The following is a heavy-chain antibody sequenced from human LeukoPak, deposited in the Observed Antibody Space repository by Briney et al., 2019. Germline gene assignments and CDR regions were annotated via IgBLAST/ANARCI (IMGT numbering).Heavy chain of an antibody. J-gene: IGHJ6*02. CDR3: AREIAWASIAAAGTVAPDDV. CDR1: GFTFSDYY. D-gene: IGHD6-13*01. V-gene: IGHV3-11*01. CDR2: ISSSGSTI. Sequence: GGSLRLSCAASGFTFSDYYMSWIRQAPGKGLEWVSYISSSGSTIYYADSVKGRFTISGDNAKNSLYLQMNSLRAEDTAVYYCAREIAWASIAAAGTVAPDDVWGQGTTVTVSS.